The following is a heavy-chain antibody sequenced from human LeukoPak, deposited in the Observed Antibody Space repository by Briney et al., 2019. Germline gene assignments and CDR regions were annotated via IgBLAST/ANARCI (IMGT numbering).Heavy chain of an antibody. CDR2: IYYSGST. D-gene: IGHD6-19*01. Sequence: SETLSLTCTVSGGSISSYFWSWIRQPPGKGLEWIGYIYYSGSTNYNPSLKSRVTMSVDMSKNQFSLKLTSVTAADTAVYYCARLAYNSGWYVYWGQGTLVTVSS. CDR1: GGSISSYF. V-gene: IGHV4-59*01. CDR3: ARLAYNSGWYVY. J-gene: IGHJ4*02.